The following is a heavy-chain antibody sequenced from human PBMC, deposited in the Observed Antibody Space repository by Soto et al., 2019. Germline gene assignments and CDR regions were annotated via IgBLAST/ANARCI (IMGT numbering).Heavy chain of an antibody. CDR3: ARALRSGFSGYALDH. V-gene: IGHV3-7*01. CDR2: INQDGSET. Sequence: GGSLRLSCVVSGFSFSSHWMTWVRQAPGKGLEWVANINQDGSETYYVDSVKGRFTISKDYAKNSLYLQMDSLGAEDTAVFYCARALRSGFSGYALDHWGQGTLVTVSS. D-gene: IGHD5-12*01. J-gene: IGHJ4*02. CDR1: GFSFSSHW.